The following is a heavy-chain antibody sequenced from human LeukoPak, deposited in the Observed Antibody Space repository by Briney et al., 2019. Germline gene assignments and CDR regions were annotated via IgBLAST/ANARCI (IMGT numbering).Heavy chain of an antibody. CDR2: ISYDGSNK. V-gene: IGHV3-30-3*01. CDR1: GFTFSSYA. J-gene: IGHJ4*02. Sequence: GGSLRLSCAASGFTFSSYAMHWVRQAPGKGLEWVAVISYDGSNKYYADSVKGRFTISRENSKNTLYLQMNRLRAEDTAVYYCARGGGGVWFGEYKIDYWGQGTLVTVSS. CDR3: ARGGGGVWFGEYKIDY. D-gene: IGHD3-10*01.